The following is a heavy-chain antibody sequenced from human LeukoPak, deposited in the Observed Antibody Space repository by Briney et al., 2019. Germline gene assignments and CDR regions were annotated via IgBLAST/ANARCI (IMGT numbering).Heavy chain of an antibody. J-gene: IGHJ2*01. Sequence: GGSLRLSCAASGFTFNNYAMIWVRQAPGKGLEWVSVISGSGNSTYYADPVKGRFTISRGNSKNTLYLQMNSLRGEDTAVYHCVKDNSNWYWYFDLWGRGTLVTVSS. CDR3: VKDNSNWYWYFDL. V-gene: IGHV3-23*01. D-gene: IGHD1-1*01. CDR2: ISGSGNST. CDR1: GFTFNNYA.